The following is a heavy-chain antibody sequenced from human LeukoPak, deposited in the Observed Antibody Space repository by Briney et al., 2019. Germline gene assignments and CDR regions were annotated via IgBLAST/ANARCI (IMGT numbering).Heavy chain of an antibody. CDR1: GFIFNNYA. J-gene: IGHJ5*02. V-gene: IGHV3-9*01. Sequence: GGSLRLSCAGSGFIFNNYAMHWVRQPPGKGLEWVSGISWNSGSIDYADSVKGRFTISRDNSKNTLYLQMNSLRAEDTAVYYCARGRSSFDPWGQGTLVTVSS. CDR2: ISWNSGSI. CDR3: ARGRSSFDP. D-gene: IGHD3-16*02.